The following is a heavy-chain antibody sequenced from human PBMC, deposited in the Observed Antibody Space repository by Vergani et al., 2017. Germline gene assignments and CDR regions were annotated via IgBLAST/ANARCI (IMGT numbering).Heavy chain of an antibody. D-gene: IGHD3-3*01. CDR1: GYTFTSYY. CDR2: INPSGGST. V-gene: IGHV1-46*03. J-gene: IGHJ4*02. Sequence: QVQLVQSGAEVKKPGASVKVSCKASGYTFTSYYMHWVRQAPGQGLEWMGIINPSGGSTSYAQKFQGRVTMTRDTSTCTVYMELSSLRSEDTAVYYCAREQGGSYYDFWSGYYPPDYWGQGTLVTVSS. CDR3: AREQGGSYYDFWSGYYPPDY.